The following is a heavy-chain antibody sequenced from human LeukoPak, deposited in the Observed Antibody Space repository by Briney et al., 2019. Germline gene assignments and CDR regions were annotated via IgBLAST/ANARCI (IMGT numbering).Heavy chain of an antibody. J-gene: IGHJ4*02. CDR1: GGSISSSSYY. V-gene: IGHV4-39*01. CDR3: ASTLRLTWGYSYGSFDY. CDR2: IYYSGST. D-gene: IGHD5-18*01. Sequence: SETLSLTCTVSGGSISSSSYYWGWTRQPPGKGLEWIGSIYYSGSTYYNPSLKSRVTISVDTSKNQFSLKLSSVTAADTAVYYCASTLRLTWGYSYGSFDYWGQGTLVTVSS.